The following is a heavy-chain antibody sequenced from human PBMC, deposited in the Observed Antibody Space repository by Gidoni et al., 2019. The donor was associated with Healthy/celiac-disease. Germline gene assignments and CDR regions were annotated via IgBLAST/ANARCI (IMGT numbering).Heavy chain of an antibody. J-gene: IGHJ4*02. CDR2: ISGSGGSK. CDR1: GFTSSSYA. D-gene: IGHD2-2*01. CDR3: AKDSAAAPFVTGGY. V-gene: IGHV3-23*01. Sequence: EVQPLESGGGLVQPGGSLRLSCAASGFTSSSYAMSWVRHAPGKGREGVSAISGSGGSKYYADSVKGRFTISRNNSKNTLYLQMNSLRAEDTAVYYCAKDSAAAPFVTGGYWGQGTLVTVSS.